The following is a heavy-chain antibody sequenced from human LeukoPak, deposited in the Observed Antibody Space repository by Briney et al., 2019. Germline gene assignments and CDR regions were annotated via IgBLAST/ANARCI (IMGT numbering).Heavy chain of an antibody. Sequence: ASVKVSCKASGGTFSSYAISWVRQAPGQGLEWMGGIIPIFGTANYAQKLQGRVTITTDESTSTAYMELSSLRSEDTAVYYCAARGSFGELLFWGQGTLVTVSS. V-gene: IGHV1-69*05. CDR3: AARGSFGELLF. CDR2: IIPIFGTA. D-gene: IGHD3-10*01. J-gene: IGHJ4*02. CDR1: GGTFSSYA.